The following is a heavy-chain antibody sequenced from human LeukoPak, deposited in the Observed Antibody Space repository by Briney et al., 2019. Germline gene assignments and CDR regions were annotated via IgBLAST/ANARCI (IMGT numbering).Heavy chain of an antibody. CDR1: GFTFSIYW. CDR3: ARDPLYSRGCHNS. D-gene: IGHD6-19*01. Sequence: GGSLRLSCAASGFTFSIYWMSWVRQAPGKGLEWVANIKQDGSEKYYVDSVKGRFTISRDNAKNSLFLQMNSLRAEDTAVYYGARDPLYSRGCHNSWGQGPLVT. V-gene: IGHV3-7*01. J-gene: IGHJ4*02. CDR2: IKQDGSEK.